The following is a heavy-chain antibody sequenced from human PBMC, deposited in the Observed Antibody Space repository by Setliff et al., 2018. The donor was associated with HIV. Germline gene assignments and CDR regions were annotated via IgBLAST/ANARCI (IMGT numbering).Heavy chain of an antibody. CDR3: AKGGYGGAYYVAGY. CDR1: GFRVTDTY. D-gene: IGHD5-18*01. Sequence: LRLSCEASGFRVTDTYMAWVRLAPGKGLEWVTLIYKAGKTYYADFVKGRFTIARDDTKNTVSLQMTNLEPGDTAMYYCAKGGYGGAYYVAGYWGQGTKVTVSS. V-gene: IGHV3-53*01. CDR2: IYKAGKT. J-gene: IGHJ4*02.